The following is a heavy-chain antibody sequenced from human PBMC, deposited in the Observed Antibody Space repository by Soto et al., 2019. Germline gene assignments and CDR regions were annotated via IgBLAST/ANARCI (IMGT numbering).Heavy chain of an antibody. CDR3: ARQSLFSGYYAASGHWFDP. CDR2: IYYSGST. D-gene: IGHD3-22*01. Sequence: SETLSLTCTVSGGSISSGGYYWSWIRQHPGKGLEWIGYIYYSGSTYYNPSLKSRVTISVDTSKNQFSLKLSSVTVADTAVYYCARQSLFSGYYAASGHWFDPWGQGTLVTVSS. CDR1: GGSISSGGYY. V-gene: IGHV4-31*03. J-gene: IGHJ5*02.